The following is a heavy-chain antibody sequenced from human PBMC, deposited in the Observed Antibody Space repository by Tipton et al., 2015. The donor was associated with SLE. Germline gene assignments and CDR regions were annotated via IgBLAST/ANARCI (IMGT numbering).Heavy chain of an antibody. D-gene: IGHD3-3*01. CDR3: AREEENDFWSGGDAFDI. Sequence: TLSLTCTVSGGSISGYYWSWIRQPPGKGLEWIGSIYYSGSTYYNPSLKSRVTISVDTSKNQFSLKLSSVTAADTAVYYCAREEENDFWSGGDAFDIWGQGTMVTVSS. J-gene: IGHJ3*02. CDR1: GGSISGYY. CDR2: IYYSGST. V-gene: IGHV4-39*07.